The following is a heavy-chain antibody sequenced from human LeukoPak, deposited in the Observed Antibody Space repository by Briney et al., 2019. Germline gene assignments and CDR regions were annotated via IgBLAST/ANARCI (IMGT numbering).Heavy chain of an antibody. CDR1: GFTLSDYH. V-gene: IGHV3-48*01. Sequence: GGSLRLSCAASGFTLSDYHMNWVRQAPGKGLEWISYISHDSSSMYYVDSVKGRFTISRDNAKNSLYLQMNSLRAEDTAVYYCVRPAFDIWGQGTMVTVSS. CDR2: ISHDSSSM. CDR3: VRPAFDI. J-gene: IGHJ3*02.